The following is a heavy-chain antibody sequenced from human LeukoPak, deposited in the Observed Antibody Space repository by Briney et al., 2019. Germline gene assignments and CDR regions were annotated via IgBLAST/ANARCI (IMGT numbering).Heavy chain of an antibody. CDR1: GFTVSSNY. CDR3: AKVPVGAGTEYYFDY. CDR2: IYSGGST. Sequence: GGSLRLSCAASGFTVSSNYMSWVRQAPGKGLEWVSVIYSGGSTYYADSVKGRFTISRDNSKNTLYLQMNSLRAEDTAVYYCAKVPVGAGTEYYFDYWGQGTLVTVSS. J-gene: IGHJ4*02. V-gene: IGHV3-66*01. D-gene: IGHD6-19*01.